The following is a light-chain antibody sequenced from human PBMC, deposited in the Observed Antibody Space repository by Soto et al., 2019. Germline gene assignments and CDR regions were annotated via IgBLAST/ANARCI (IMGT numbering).Light chain of an antibody. CDR2: GAS. Sequence: EIVMTQSPATLSLSPRERATLSCRASQSVATYLAWYQQTPGQVPRLLIFGASTRATDIPARFSGSGTGTEFTLTISSLQSEDFAIYFCQQYISWPPAFGQGTKVEIK. CDR1: QSVATY. CDR3: QQYISWPPA. V-gene: IGKV3-15*01. J-gene: IGKJ1*01.